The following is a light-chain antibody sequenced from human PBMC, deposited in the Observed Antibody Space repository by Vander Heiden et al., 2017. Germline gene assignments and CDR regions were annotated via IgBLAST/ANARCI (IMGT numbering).Light chain of an antibody. Sequence: DIHMTQSPSSLSAPVGDRVTITCRASQSISNYLNWYQQKLGKAPKLLIFAASSLQSGVPSRFSGSGSGTDFTLAISSLQPEDFAIYYCQQSYSTPFTFGPGTKVDIK. V-gene: IGKV1-39*01. CDR3: QQSYSTPFT. J-gene: IGKJ3*01. CDR1: QSISNY. CDR2: AAS.